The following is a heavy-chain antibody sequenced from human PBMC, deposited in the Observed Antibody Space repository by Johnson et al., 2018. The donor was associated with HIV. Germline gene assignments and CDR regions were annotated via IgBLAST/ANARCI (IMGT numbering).Heavy chain of an antibody. D-gene: IGHD3-10*01. CDR1: GFTVSSNY. CDR2: IYSGGDT. V-gene: IGHV3-66*01. Sequence: VQLVESGGGLVQPGGSLRLSCVVSGFTVSSNYITWVRQAPGKGLEWVSVIYSGGDTYYADSVKGRFTISRDNSKNTLYLQMNSLRAGDTAVYYCARELEGDYAFDIWGQGTMVTVSS. J-gene: IGHJ3*02. CDR3: ARELEGDYAFDI.